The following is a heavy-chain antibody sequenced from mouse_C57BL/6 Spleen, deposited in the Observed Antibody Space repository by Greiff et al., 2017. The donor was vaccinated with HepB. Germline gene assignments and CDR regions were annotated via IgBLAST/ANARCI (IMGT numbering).Heavy chain of an antibody. V-gene: IGHV1-76*01. CDR3: ARDGDVGYFEY. Sequence: VQLQQSGAELVRPGASVKLSCKASGYTFTDYYINWVKQRPGQGLEWIARIYPGSGNTYYNEKFKGKATLTAEKSSSTAYMQLSSLTSEDSAVYFCARDGDVGYFEYWGQGTTITVSS. CDR2: IYPGSGNT. J-gene: IGHJ2*01. D-gene: IGHD2-3*01. CDR1: GYTFTDYY.